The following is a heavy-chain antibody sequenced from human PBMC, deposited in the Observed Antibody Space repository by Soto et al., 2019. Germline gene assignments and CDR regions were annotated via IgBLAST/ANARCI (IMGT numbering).Heavy chain of an antibody. CDR2: IYYSGST. CDR3: AGDRYDSAY. D-gene: IGHD3-22*01. V-gene: IGHV4-30-4*01. CDR1: GGAISRGDYY. Sequence: QVQLQESGPGLVKPSQTLSLTCTVSGGAISRGDYYLRWIRQPPGKGLEWIGYIYYSGSTYSNPYLKGRVTISVDTSKNQFSLKLSSVTAADTAVYYCAGDRYDSAYWGQGTLVTVSS. J-gene: IGHJ4*02.